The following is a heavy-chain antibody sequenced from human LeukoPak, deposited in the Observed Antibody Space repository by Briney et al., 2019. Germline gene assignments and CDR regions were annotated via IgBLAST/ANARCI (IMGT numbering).Heavy chain of an antibody. Sequence: GASVKVSCKASGYTFTSYGISWVRQAPGQGLEWMGWISAYNGNTNYAQKLQGRVTMTTDTSTSTAYMELRSLRSDDTAVYYWARDYYGSGRTAYYYYYFMDVWGKGTTVTVSS. V-gene: IGHV1-18*01. CDR2: ISAYNGNT. CDR1: GYTFTSYG. J-gene: IGHJ6*03. D-gene: IGHD3-10*01. CDR3: ARDYYGSGRTAYYYYYFMDV.